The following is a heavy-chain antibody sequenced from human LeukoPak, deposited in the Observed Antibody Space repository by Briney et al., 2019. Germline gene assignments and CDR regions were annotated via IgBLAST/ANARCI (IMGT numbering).Heavy chain of an antibody. V-gene: IGHV4-39*07. CDR2: INHSGST. CDR3: ARIRYNWNERWFDP. J-gene: IGHJ5*02. CDR1: GGSISSSSYY. D-gene: IGHD1-20*01. Sequence: SETLSLTCTVSGGSISSSSYYWGWIRQPPGKGLEWIGEINHSGSTNYNPSLKSRVTISVDTSKNQFSLKLSSVTAADTAVYYCARIRYNWNERWFDPWGQGTLVTVSS.